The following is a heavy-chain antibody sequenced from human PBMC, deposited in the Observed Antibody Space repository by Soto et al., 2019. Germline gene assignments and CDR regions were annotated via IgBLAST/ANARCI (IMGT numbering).Heavy chain of an antibody. J-gene: IGHJ6*02. CDR3: VRERIVGCGGVDRYYYGMDV. V-gene: IGHV4-61*03. D-gene: IGHD3-10*01. Sequence: SETLSLTCTVSGGSVSSGSYYWSWIRQPPGKELEGIGYIYYSGSTNYNPSLKSRVTISVDTSKNHLSLNLSTVTAADTAVYYCVRERIVGCGGVDRYYYGMDVWGQGTTVTVSS. CDR1: GGSVSSGSYY. CDR2: IYYSGST.